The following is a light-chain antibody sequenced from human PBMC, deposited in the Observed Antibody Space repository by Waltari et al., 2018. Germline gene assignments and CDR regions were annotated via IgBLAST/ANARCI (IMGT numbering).Light chain of an antibody. V-gene: IGKV3-11*01. J-gene: IGKJ2*01. Sequence: EIVLTQSTATLSLSPGDRATLSCRASQSVRNYLAWYRQKPGQAPRLLIYDASERAPGIPARFSGSGSGTDFTLTISSLEPDDFAVYYCQHRHNWPPTFTFGQGTKLEVK. CDR2: DAS. CDR1: QSVRNY. CDR3: QHRHNWPPTFT.